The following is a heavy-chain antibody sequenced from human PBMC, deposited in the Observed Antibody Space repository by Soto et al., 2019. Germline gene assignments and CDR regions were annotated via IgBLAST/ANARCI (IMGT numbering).Heavy chain of an antibody. J-gene: IGHJ4*02. Sequence: SDTLSLTCAVYDGSFSVYYWSWIRQPPGKGLEWIGEINHSGSTNYNPSLKSRVTISVDTSKNQFSLKLSSVTAADTAVYYCARDPTHNWNTSWFFDYWGQGTLVTVSS. CDR2: INHSGST. CDR3: ARDPTHNWNTSWFFDY. D-gene: IGHD1-20*01. CDR1: DGSFSVYY. V-gene: IGHV4-34*01.